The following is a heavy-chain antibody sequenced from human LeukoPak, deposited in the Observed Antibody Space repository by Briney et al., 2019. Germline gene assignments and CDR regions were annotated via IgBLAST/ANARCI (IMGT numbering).Heavy chain of an antibody. Sequence: GGSLRLSCAASGFTFNNAWMSWVRQAPGKGLEWVSRIKSKSDDGTTDYAAPVKGRFTISRDDSKNTLYLQMNSLKTEDTAVYYCTTRWWGDSSDYQDYWGQGTLVTVSS. V-gene: IGHV3-15*01. CDR1: GFTFNNAW. D-gene: IGHD3-22*01. CDR3: TTRWWGDSSDYQDY. J-gene: IGHJ4*02. CDR2: IKSKSDDGTT.